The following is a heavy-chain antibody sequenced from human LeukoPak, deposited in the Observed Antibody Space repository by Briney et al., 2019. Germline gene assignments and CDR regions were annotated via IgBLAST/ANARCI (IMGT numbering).Heavy chain of an antibody. CDR2: ISGSGGST. CDR3: AKSTAGAVAGTMGY. J-gene: IGHJ4*02. CDR1: GFTFSSYA. D-gene: IGHD6-19*01. V-gene: IGHV3-23*01. Sequence: GGSLRLSCTVSGFTFSSYAMSWVRQAPGKGLEWVSAISGSGGSTYYADSVKGWFTISRDNSKNTLYLQMNSLRAEDTAVYYCAKSTAGAVAGTMGYWGQGTLVTVSS.